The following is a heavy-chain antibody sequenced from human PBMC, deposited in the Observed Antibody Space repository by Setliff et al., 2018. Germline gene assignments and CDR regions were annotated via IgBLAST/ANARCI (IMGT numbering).Heavy chain of an antibody. D-gene: IGHD2-8*01. CDR3: SELVRYCTTTACQGASGAEF. J-gene: IGHJ4*02. V-gene: IGHV1-18*01. CDR2: ISAYTGNT. CDR1: GYTFSNYG. Sequence: GASVKVSCKASGYTFSNYGITWVRQAPGQGLEWMGWISAYTGNTKFAQKFQGRVTMTTDTSTSTAYLELRSLTSDDTAVYYCSELVRYCTTTACQGASGAEFWGQGTLVTVSS.